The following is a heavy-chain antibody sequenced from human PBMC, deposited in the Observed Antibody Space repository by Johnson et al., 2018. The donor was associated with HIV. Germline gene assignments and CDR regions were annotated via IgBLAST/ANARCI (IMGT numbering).Heavy chain of an antibody. D-gene: IGHD3-22*01. Sequence: VQLVESGGGLVQPGGSLRLSCAASGFTFSSSWMHWVCQAPEKGLEWVADIKCDGSEKYYVDSVKGRLTISRDNAKNSLYLQVNSLRAEDMTVYYCAKELADSSGYYADAFDIWGQGTMVTVSS. CDR2: IKCDGSEK. CDR3: AKELADSSGYYADAFDI. V-gene: IGHV3-52*01. J-gene: IGHJ3*02. CDR1: GFTFSSSW.